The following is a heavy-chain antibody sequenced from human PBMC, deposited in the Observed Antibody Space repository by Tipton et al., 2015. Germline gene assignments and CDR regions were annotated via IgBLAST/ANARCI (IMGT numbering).Heavy chain of an antibody. CDR2: IYHTGST. J-gene: IGHJ4*02. CDR3: ARVAFGPFDY. CDR1: GGSISSYY. Sequence: LRLSCTVSGGSISSYYWSWIRQPPGKGLEWIGEIYHTGSTNYNPSLMSRVTISVDKSKNQFSLKLSSVTAADTAVYYCARVAFGPFDYWGQGTLVTVSS. V-gene: IGHV4-59*12. D-gene: IGHD2/OR15-2a*01.